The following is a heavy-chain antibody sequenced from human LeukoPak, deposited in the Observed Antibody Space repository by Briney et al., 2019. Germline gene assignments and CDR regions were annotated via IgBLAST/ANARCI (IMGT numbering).Heavy chain of an antibody. CDR1: GYTFTSYD. D-gene: IGHD2-2*01. CDR2: MNPNSGNT. CDR3: AREYQLLGTVYNYFDP. Sequence: ASVTVSCKGSGYTFTSYDINWVRQAPGQGLEWMGWMNPNSGNTGYAQKFQGRVTMTRNTSISTAYMELTSLRSEDTAVYYCAREYQLLGTVYNYFDPWGQGTLLTVSS. J-gene: IGHJ5*02. V-gene: IGHV1-8*01.